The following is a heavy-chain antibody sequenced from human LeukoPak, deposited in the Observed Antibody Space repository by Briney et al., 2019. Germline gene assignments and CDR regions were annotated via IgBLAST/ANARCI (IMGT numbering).Heavy chain of an antibody. CDR1: GFTFSSYA. D-gene: IGHD5-24*01. CDR2: ISYDGSNK. Sequence: PGRSLRLSCAASGFTFSSYAMHWVRQAPGKGLEWVAVISYDGSNKYYADSVKGRFTISRDNSKNTLYLQMNSLRAEDTAVYYCASGRDGYNFLFDYWGQGTLVTVSS. V-gene: IGHV3-30-3*01. J-gene: IGHJ4*02. CDR3: ASGRDGYNFLFDY.